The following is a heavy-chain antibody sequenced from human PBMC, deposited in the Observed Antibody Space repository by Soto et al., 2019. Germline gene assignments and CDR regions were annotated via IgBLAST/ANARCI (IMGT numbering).Heavy chain of an antibody. J-gene: IGHJ4*02. D-gene: IGHD2-2*01. CDR2: IYYSGST. V-gene: IGHV4-59*01. CDR3: ARGEERVAMPSGY. Sequence: QVQLQESGPGLVKPSETLSLTCTVSVGSISSYYWRWIRQPQVKGLRWIGYIYYSGSTNYNPTLKRRVTIAVDTCKNQFSLKLSSVTAEETAVYYCARGEERVAMPSGYWGQGTLVTVSS. CDR1: VGSISSYY.